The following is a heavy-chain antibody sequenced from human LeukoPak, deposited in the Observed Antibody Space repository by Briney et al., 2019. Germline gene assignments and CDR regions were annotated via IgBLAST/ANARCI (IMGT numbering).Heavy chain of an antibody. J-gene: IGHJ4*02. CDR3: AKVYSIDAYNYPFDY. Sequence: PGGSLRLSCAASGFTFSSYAMSWVRQAPGKGLDWVSSITGSGGSTYYADSVKGRFTISRDNSKNMLFLQMTSLRAEDTAVYHCAKVYSIDAYNYPFDYWGQGTLVTVSS. V-gene: IGHV3-23*01. CDR2: ITGSGGST. D-gene: IGHD5-24*01. CDR1: GFTFSSYA.